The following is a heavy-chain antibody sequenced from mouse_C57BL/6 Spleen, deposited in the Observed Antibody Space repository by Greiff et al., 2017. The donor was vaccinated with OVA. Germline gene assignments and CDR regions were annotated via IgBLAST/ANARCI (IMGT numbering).Heavy chain of an antibody. V-gene: IGHV1-52*01. CDR1: GYTFTSYW. J-gene: IGHJ2*01. CDR3: ARGANFDY. CDR2: IDPSDSET. D-gene: IGHD3-1*01. Sequence: QVQLKQPGAELVRPGSSVKLSCKASGYTFTSYWMHWVKQRPIQGLEWIGNIDPSDSETHYNQKFKDKATLTVDKSSSTAYMQLSSLTSEDAAVYYCARGANFDYWGQGTTLTVSS.